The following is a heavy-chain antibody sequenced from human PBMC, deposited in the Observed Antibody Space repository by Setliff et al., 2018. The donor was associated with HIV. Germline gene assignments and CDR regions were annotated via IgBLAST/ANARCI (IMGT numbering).Heavy chain of an antibody. CDR2: IYSGGSA. D-gene: IGHD3-10*01. Sequence: SETLSLTCNVSGGAITGYYWSWVRQAPGKALESIASIYSGGSAIYHPSLKSRVTISVDTSKNQFSLKLSSVTAADTAVNYCARDFNYGSGRYYYYMDVWGKGTTVTVSS. CDR3: ARDFNYGSGRYYYYMDV. V-gene: IGHV4-4*08. CDR1: GGAITGYY. J-gene: IGHJ6*03.